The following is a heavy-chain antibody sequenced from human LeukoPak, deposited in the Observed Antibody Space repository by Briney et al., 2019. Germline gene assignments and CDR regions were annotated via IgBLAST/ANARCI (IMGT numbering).Heavy chain of an antibody. CDR1: GYIFTSYW. J-gene: IGHJ4*02. CDR3: ARQPAAAGRIDY. V-gene: IGHV5-51*01. D-gene: IGHD6-13*01. Sequence: GESLKISCKVSGYIFTSYWIGWVRQMPGKGREWMVIIYPGDSDTRYSPSFQGQRSISADKSISTAYLQWSSLKASDTAMYYCARQPAAAGRIDYWGQGTPVTVSS. CDR2: IYPGDSDT.